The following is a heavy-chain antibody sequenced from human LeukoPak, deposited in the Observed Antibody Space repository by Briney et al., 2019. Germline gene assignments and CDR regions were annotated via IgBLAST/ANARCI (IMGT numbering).Heavy chain of an antibody. Sequence: GESLRLSCAASGFTFSSYVMSWVRQAPGKGLEWVSAISGSGGSTYYAVSVKGRFTISRDNSKKTLYLQMNSLRAEDTALYYCAKEQRGYSGYMVGSCFDPWGQGTLVTVSS. V-gene: IGHV3-23*01. CDR3: AKEQRGYSGYMVGSCFDP. J-gene: IGHJ5*02. CDR1: GFTFSSYV. D-gene: IGHD5-12*01. CDR2: ISGSGGST.